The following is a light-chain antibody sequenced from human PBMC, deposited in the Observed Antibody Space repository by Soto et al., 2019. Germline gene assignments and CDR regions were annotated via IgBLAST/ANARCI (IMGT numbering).Light chain of an antibody. V-gene: IGKV3-20*01. Sequence: EFVLTQSPGTLSLSPGARATLSCRASQTVRNNYLAWYQQKPGQAPRLLLYDASSRATGIPDRFSGGGSGTDCTLTISRLEPEDGAVYYCQQFSSYPRTFGGGTKVESK. CDR3: QQFSSYPRT. CDR1: QTVRNNY. J-gene: IGKJ4*01. CDR2: DAS.